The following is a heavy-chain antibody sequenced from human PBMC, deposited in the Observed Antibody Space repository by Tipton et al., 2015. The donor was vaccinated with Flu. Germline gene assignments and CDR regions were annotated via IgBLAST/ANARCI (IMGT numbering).Heavy chain of an antibody. CDR1: GAPVRGGIYS. V-gene: IGHV4-30-2*01. Sequence: TLSLTCAVSGAPVRGGIYSWNWIRQPPGKGLEWIRSISHTGTYYKPSLRTRAAISADRSKNQFSLELTSVTAADTAVYYCARESPPDYWGQGILVTVSS. CDR3: ARESPPDY. CDR2: ISHTGT. J-gene: IGHJ4*02.